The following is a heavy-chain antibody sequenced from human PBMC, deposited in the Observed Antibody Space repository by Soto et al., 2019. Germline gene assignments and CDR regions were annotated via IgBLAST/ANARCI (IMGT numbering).Heavy chain of an antibody. CDR2: IYYSVST. CDR3: AIERDYIDY. CDR1: GGSISSGGYY. V-gene: IGHV4-31*03. Sequence: SETLSLTCTVSGGSISSGGYYWSWILQHPGKGLEWIGDIYYSVSTYYNPSLKIRVTISVDTSKNQFSLKLSSVTAADTAVYYCAIERDYIDYWGQGTLVTVSS. J-gene: IGHJ4*02.